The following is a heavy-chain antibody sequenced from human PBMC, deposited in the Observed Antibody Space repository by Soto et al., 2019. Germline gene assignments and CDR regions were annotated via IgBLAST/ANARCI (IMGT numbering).Heavy chain of an antibody. D-gene: IGHD3-3*01. Sequence: KPSETLSLTCTVSGGSISSGDYYWSWIRQPPGKGLEWIGYIYYSGSTYYNPSLKSRVTISVDTSKNQFSLKLSSVTAADTAVYYCARDYDFWSGSGVGGGYWGQGTLVTVSS. CDR3: ARDYDFWSGSGVGGGY. J-gene: IGHJ4*02. CDR1: GGSISSGDYY. V-gene: IGHV4-30-4*01. CDR2: IYYSGST.